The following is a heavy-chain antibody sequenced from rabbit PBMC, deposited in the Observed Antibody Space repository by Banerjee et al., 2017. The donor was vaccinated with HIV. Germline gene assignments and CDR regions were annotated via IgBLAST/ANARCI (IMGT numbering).Heavy chain of an antibody. CDR2: IAGSSSGFT. Sequence: QQQLVESGGGLVQPGGSLKLSCKASGFSFSNKAVMCWVRQAPGKGLEWIACIAGSSSGFTYSATWAKGRFTCSKTSSTTVTLQMTSLTVADTATYFCARDTSSSFSSYGMDLWGPGTLVTVS. J-gene: IGHJ6*01. CDR1: GFSFSNKAV. V-gene: IGHV1S45*01. D-gene: IGHD1-1*01. CDR3: ARDTSSSFSSYGMDL.